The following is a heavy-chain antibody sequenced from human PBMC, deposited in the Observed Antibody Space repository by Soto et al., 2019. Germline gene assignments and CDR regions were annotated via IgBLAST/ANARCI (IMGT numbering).Heavy chain of an antibody. CDR2: FDPEDGET. Sequence: ASVKVSYKVSGYTLTELSMHWVRQAPGKGLEWMGGFDPEDGETIYAQKFRGRVTMTEDTSTDTAYMELSSLRSEDTAVYYCATRGGDGYNNHYYYYYGMDVWGQGTTVTVSS. V-gene: IGHV1-24*01. CDR3: ATRGGDGYNNHYYYYYGMDV. D-gene: IGHD3-16*01. J-gene: IGHJ6*02. CDR1: GYTLTELS.